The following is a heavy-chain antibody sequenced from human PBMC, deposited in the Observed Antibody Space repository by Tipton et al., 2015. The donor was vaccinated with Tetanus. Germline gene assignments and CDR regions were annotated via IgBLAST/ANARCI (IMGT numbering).Heavy chain of an antibody. J-gene: IGHJ4*02. CDR1: GFTSSSYG. V-gene: IGHV3-30*18. D-gene: IGHD5-24*01. Sequence: SLRLSCAASGFTSSSYGMHWVRQAPGKGLEWVAVISYDGSNKYYADSVKGRFTISRDNSKNTLYLQMNSLRAEDTAVYYCAKELPGMAQDYWGQGTLVTVSS. CDR3: AKELPGMAQDY. CDR2: ISYDGSNK.